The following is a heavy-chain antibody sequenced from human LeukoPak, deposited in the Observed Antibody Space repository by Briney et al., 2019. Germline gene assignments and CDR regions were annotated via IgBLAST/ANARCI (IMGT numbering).Heavy chain of an antibody. CDR1: GGSISSYY. Sequence: SETLSLTCTVSGGSISSYYWSWIRQPPGKGLEWIGYIYYSGSTNYNPSLKSRVTISVDTSKNQFSLKLRSVAAADTAVYYCARVSAEVTKLRAFDIWGQGAMVTVSS. CDR2: IYYSGST. CDR3: ARVSAEVTKLRAFDI. D-gene: IGHD4-23*01. J-gene: IGHJ3*02. V-gene: IGHV4-59*01.